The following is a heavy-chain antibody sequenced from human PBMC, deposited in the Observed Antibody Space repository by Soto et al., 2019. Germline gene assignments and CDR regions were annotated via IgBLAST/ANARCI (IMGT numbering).Heavy chain of an antibody. CDR1: GGSISSGGYY. J-gene: IGHJ5*02. V-gene: IGHV4-31*03. CDR2: IYSSGST. CDR3: ARGTYTYGSAIDL. Sequence: QVQLQESGPGLVKPSQTLSLTCSVSGGSISSGGYYWSWVRQHPGKGLEWIGYIYSSGSTYHNPSLESRVSISIDTSKNHFSLKLTSVTAADTAVYFCARGTYTYGSAIDLWGQGTLVTVSS. D-gene: IGHD5-18*01.